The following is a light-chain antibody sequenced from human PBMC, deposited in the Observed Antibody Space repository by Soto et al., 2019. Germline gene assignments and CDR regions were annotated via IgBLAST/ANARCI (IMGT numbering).Light chain of an antibody. Sequence: DIQMTQSPSTLSASVGDRATITCRASQSVHTYLHWYQQKAGQAPKLLIYAASNLQSGVPSRFSGRGSGTDFTLTVESLQPEDFATYYCQQGYSNPWTFGQGTKVDIK. CDR1: QSVHTY. CDR2: AAS. V-gene: IGKV1-39*01. J-gene: IGKJ1*01. CDR3: QQGYSNPWT.